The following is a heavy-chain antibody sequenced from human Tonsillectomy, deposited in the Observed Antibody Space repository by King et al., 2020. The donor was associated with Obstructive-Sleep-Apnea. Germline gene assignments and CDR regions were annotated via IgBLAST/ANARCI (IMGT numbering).Heavy chain of an antibody. CDR3: ARVPLHYSSSFN. CDR2: IYYSGST. V-gene: IGHV4-39*07. Sequence: LQLQESGPGLVKPSETLSLTCTVSGGSISSSGYYWGWIRQAPGKGLEWIGSIYYSGSTYYNPSLKSRVTISVDTSKIQFSLKLSSVTAADTAVYYCARVPLHYSSSFNWGQGTLVTVSS. CDR1: GGSISSSGYY. J-gene: IGHJ4*02. D-gene: IGHD6-13*01.